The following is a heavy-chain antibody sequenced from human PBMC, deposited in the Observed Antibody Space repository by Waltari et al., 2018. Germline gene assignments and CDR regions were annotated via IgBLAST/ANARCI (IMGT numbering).Heavy chain of an antibody. V-gene: IGHV3-11*06. CDR3: TRVFHGSRVVGYE. CDR1: GFRFSDSF. Sequence: QVQLVESGGGLVGPGGSLSLYCTPSGFRFSDSFGSWLRQAPGKGLEWVSYISGSGSDTYYADSVKGRFTISRDNAKNSLYLQMNSLGVEDTAVYYCTRVFHGSRVVGYEWGQGTQVTVSS. J-gene: IGHJ4*02. CDR2: ISGSGSDT. D-gene: IGHD3-16*01.